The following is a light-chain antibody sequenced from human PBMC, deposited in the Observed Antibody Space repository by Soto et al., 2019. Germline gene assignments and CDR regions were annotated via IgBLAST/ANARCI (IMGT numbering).Light chain of an antibody. Sequence: DIVLTQSPGTLSLSPGERATLSCRASQSISSSYLAWFQQKPGQSPRLLIYGASSRPTGIPDRFSGSGSGTDFTLAISRLEPEDFAVYYCQQYGSSPFTFGGGTKVDIK. CDR2: GAS. J-gene: IGKJ4*01. CDR1: QSISSSY. CDR3: QQYGSSPFT. V-gene: IGKV3-20*01.